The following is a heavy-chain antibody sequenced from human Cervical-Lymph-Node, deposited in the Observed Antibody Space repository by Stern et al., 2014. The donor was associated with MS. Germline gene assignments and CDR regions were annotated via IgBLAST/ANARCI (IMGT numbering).Heavy chain of an antibody. J-gene: IGHJ4*02. V-gene: IGHV3-23*01. Sequence: EVQLLESGGGLVQPGGSLRLSCAASGFTFSSYAMSWVRQAPGKGLEWVSAISGSGGSTYYADAVKGRFTISRDNSKNTLYLQMNSLRAEDTAVYYCAKGPGNWYYDSSGYFNFDYWGQGTLVTVSS. CDR2: ISGSGGST. CDR3: AKGPGNWYYDSSGYFNFDY. CDR1: GFTFSSYA. D-gene: IGHD3-22*01.